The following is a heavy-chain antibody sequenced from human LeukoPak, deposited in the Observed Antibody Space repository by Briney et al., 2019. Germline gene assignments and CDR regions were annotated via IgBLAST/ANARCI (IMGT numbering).Heavy chain of an antibody. Sequence: QSSETLSLTCTVSGGSISSYYWSWVRQAPGKGLEWVSAISGSGGSTYYADSVKGRFTISRDNSKNTLYLQMNSLRAEDTAVYYCAKDRYGGNSVIFSEYFQHWGQGTLVTVSS. CDR2: ISGSGGST. CDR3: AKDRYGGNSVIFSEYFQH. D-gene: IGHD4-23*01. J-gene: IGHJ1*01. CDR1: GGSISSYY. V-gene: IGHV3-23*01.